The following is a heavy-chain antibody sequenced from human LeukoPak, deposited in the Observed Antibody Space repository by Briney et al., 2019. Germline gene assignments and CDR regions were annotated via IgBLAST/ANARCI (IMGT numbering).Heavy chain of an antibody. CDR2: ISAYNGNT. J-gene: IGHJ6*03. V-gene: IGHV1-18*01. CDR3: ARSRSGYDPTTLSYYMDV. D-gene: IGHD5-12*01. Sequence: ASVKVSCKASGYTFTSYGISWVRQAPGQGLEWMGWISAYNGNTNYAQKPQGRVTVTTDTSTSTAYMELRSLRSDDTAVYYCARSRSGYDPTTLSYYMDVWGKGTTVTISS. CDR1: GYTFTSYG.